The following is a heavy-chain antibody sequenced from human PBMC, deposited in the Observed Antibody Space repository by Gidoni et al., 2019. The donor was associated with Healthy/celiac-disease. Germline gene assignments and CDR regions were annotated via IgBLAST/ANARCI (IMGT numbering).Heavy chain of an antibody. CDR3: ASQTAMVNFDY. CDR1: GFTFSSYG. V-gene: IGHV3-30*03. Sequence: QVQLVESGGGVVQPGRSLRLSCAASGFTFSSYGMHWVRQAPGKGLEWVAVISYDGSNKYYADSVKGRFTISRDNSKNTLYLQMNSLRAEDTAVYYCASQTAMVNFDYWGQGTLVTVSS. CDR2: ISYDGSNK. D-gene: IGHD5-18*01. J-gene: IGHJ4*02.